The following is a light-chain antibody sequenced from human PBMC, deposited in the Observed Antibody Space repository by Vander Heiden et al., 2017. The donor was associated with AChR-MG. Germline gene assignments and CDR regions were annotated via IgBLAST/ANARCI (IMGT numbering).Light chain of an antibody. CDR1: SSDVGSYNL. CDR3: WSYAGSNTYLV. V-gene: IGLV2-23*02. CDR2: EVT. J-gene: IGLJ2*01. Sequence: QSALTQPASVSGSPGQSLTISCTGTSSDVGSYNLVSWYQQHPGKAPKLMIYEVTKRPSGVSNRFSGSNSGNTASLTISGLQAEDEADYYCWSYAGSNTYLVFGGGTKLTVL.